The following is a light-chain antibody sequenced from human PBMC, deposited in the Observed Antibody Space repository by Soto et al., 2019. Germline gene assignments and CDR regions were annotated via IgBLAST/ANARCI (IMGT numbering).Light chain of an antibody. Sequence: QSVLTQPRSVSGSPGQSVTISCTGTSSDVGGYNHVSWYQQNPGEAPKVMIFDVSKRPSGVPDRFSGSKSDNTASLTISGLQAEEEADYYCCSYAGSSAYVFGAGTKLTVL. CDR1: SSDVGGYNH. V-gene: IGLV2-11*01. CDR3: CSYAGSSAYV. J-gene: IGLJ1*01. CDR2: DVS.